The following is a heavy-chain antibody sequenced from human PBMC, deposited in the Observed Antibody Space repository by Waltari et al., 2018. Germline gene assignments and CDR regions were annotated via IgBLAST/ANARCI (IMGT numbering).Heavy chain of an antibody. CDR3: AKRGGTSPFGY. CDR1: GFSIRSGDY. J-gene: IGHJ4*02. CDR2: LHHSGST. Sequence: QVQLQESGPGLVRPSETLSLTCSVSGFSIRSGDYWGWLRQPPGKGLEWIANLHHSGSTDSSPSLKSRAAISVDTSKNQFSLKMTSVTAADTAVYYCAKRGGTSPFGYWGQGTLVTVSS. D-gene: IGHD3-10*01. V-gene: IGHV4-38-2*02.